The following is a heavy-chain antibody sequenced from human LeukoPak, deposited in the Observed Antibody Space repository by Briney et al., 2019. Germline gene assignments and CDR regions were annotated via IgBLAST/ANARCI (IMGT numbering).Heavy chain of an antibody. CDR1: GYSFTSYW. D-gene: IGHD3-3*01. V-gene: IGHV5-51*01. CDR2: IYPGDSDT. Sequence: GESLKISCKGSGYSFTSYWIGWVRQMPGKGLEWMGIIYPGDSDTRYSPSFQGQVTISADKSISTAYLQWSSLKAPDTAMYYCARRARITIFGVSNDAFDIWGQGTMVTVSS. J-gene: IGHJ3*02. CDR3: ARRARITIFGVSNDAFDI.